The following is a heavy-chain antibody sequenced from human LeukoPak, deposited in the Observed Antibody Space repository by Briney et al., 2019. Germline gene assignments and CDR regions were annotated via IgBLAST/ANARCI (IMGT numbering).Heavy chain of an antibody. CDR2: IIPIFGTA. D-gene: IGHD3-3*01. Sequence: SVKVSCKASGGTFSSYAISWVRQAPGQGVEWMGGIIPIFGTANYAQKFQGRVTITTDESTSTAYMELSSLRSEDTAVYYCARVSDFWSGYNYYFDYWGQGTLVTVSS. V-gene: IGHV1-69*05. CDR3: ARVSDFWSGYNYYFDY. CDR1: GGTFSSYA. J-gene: IGHJ4*02.